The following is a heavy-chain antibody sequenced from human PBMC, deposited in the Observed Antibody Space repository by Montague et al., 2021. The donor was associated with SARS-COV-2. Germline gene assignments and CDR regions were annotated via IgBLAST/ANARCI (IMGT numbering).Heavy chain of an antibody. CDR1: GFTFSSFA. Sequence: SLRLSCAASGFTFSSFAMHWVRQAPGKGLEWFALISYDGNYTYYADFVKGRFTISRDNSQDTVYLHMTTLTAEDTAVYYCVRAFSNSFKWFDPWGQGTLVTVSS. CDR3: VRAFSNSFKWFDP. D-gene: IGHD6-13*01. J-gene: IGHJ5*02. V-gene: IGHV3-30*04. CDR2: ISYDGNYT.